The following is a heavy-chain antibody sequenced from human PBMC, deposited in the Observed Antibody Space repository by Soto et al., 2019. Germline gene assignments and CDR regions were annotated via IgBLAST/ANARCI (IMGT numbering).Heavy chain of an antibody. CDR2: INHSGST. CDR1: GGSFSGYY. V-gene: IGHV4-34*01. D-gene: IGHD3-22*01. CDR3: AKGRKYYYDSSGYYYGRAYNWFDP. Sequence: SETLSLTCAVYGGSFSGYYWSWIRQPPGKGLEWIGEINHSGSTNYNPSLKSRVTISVDTSKNQFSLKLSSVTAADTAVYYCAKGRKYYYDSSGYYYGRAYNWFDPWGQGTLVTVSS. J-gene: IGHJ5*02.